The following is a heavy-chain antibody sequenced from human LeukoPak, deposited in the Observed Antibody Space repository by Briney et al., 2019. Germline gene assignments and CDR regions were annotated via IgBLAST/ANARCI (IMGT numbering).Heavy chain of an antibody. CDR1: GFTFSSYG. CDR2: ISYDGSNK. Sequence: GGSLRLSCAASGFTFSSYGMHWVRQAPGKGLTWVAVISYDGSNKYYADSVKGRFTISRDNSKNTLYLQMNSLRAEDTAVYYCAKDISFVDTAMVKTYYYYGMDVWGQGTTVTVSS. D-gene: IGHD5-18*01. CDR3: AKDISFVDTAMVKTYYYYGMDV. V-gene: IGHV3-30*18. J-gene: IGHJ6*02.